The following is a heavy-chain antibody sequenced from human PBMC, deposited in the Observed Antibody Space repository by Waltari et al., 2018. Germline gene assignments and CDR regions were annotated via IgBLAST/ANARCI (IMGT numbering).Heavy chain of an antibody. CDR1: GFTFGVNI. Sequence: EVQVVESGGGWVQPGGSLRLSCAVYGFTFGVNIMNWVRQAPGKGLEWVAYISASGRTIYYGDSVQGRFTISRDNAKNSLFLQMTSLRDDDTAVYYCARGPAFDIWGQGTMVTVSS. CDR2: ISASGRTI. CDR3: ARGPAFDI. J-gene: IGHJ3*02. V-gene: IGHV3-48*02.